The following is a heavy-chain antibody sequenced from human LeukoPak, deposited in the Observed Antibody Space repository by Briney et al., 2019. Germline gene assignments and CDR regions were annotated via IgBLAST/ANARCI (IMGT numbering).Heavy chain of an antibody. Sequence: PGGSLRLSCAASGFTFSNAWMTWVRQAPGKGLEWVGRIKDKSDGGTTDYAAPVKGRFTISRDDSKNTLYLQMSSLKNEDTAVYYCTTLRYCGGGRCPGRRYYYDYWGRGTLVTVSS. D-gene: IGHD2-15*01. V-gene: IGHV3-15*01. CDR1: GFTFSNAW. CDR2: IKDKSDGGTT. J-gene: IGHJ4*02. CDR3: TTLRYCGGGRCPGRRYYYDY.